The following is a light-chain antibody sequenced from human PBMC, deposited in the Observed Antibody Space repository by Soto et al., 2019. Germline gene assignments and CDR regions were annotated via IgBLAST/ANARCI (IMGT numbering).Light chain of an antibody. CDR3: QQYGSSPGFT. CDR2: GAS. Sequence: EIVLTQSPGTLSLSPGERATLSCRASQSVSSSYLAWYQQKPGQAPRLLIYGASSRATGIPDRFSGSGSGTDFNLTISRREPEDFAVYYCQQYGSSPGFTFGPGTKVDIK. J-gene: IGKJ3*01. CDR1: QSVSSSY. V-gene: IGKV3-20*01.